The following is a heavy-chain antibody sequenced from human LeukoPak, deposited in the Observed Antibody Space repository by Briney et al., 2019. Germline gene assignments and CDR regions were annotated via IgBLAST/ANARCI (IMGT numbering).Heavy chain of an antibody. J-gene: IGHJ3*02. CDR1: GYTFTTYW. CDR3: ARPDDYGGKPGAFDI. D-gene: IGHD4-23*01. Sequence: GESLKISCKGSGYTFTTYWIGWVRQMPGKGLEWMGIIYLGDSDTRYSSSFQGQVTISADKSISTAYLQWSSLKASDTAMYYCARPDDYGGKPGAFDIWGQGTRVTVSS. V-gene: IGHV5-51*01. CDR2: IYLGDSDT.